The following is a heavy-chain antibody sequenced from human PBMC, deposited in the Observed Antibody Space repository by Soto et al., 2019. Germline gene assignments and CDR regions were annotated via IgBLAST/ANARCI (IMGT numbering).Heavy chain of an antibody. CDR2: ISNTGGGT. Sequence: EVQLLDSGGGVVQPGGSLGLSCAASGFTFNNYAMNWVRQAPGMGLEWVATISNTGGGTYYADSVKGRFTISRDNSKNTLYLQMSSLRVEDTAVYYCAKDRLAGNFDYWGQGTQVTVSS. J-gene: IGHJ4*02. CDR1: GFTFNNYA. CDR3: AKDRLAGNFDY. V-gene: IGHV3-23*01.